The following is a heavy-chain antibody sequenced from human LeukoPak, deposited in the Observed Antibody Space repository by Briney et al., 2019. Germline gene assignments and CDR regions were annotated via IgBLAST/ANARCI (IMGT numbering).Heavy chain of an antibody. V-gene: IGHV4-61*02. CDR1: GGSISSGTYY. CDR3: ARDTTVTKDAFDI. D-gene: IGHD4-17*01. J-gene: IGHJ3*02. Sequence: SETLSLTCTVAGGSISSGTYYWSWIRKPAGKGLEWIGRIYNSGSTKYNPSLKSRVTMSVDTSKNQFSLKLSSVTAADTAVYYCARDTTVTKDAFDIWGQGTMVTVSS. CDR2: IYNSGST.